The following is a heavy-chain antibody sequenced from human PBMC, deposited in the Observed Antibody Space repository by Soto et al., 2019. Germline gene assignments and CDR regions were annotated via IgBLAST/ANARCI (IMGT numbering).Heavy chain of an antibody. Sequence: EVQLVETGGGLIQPGGSLRLSCAASGFSVGSNYMTWVRQSTGKGLEWVSLIYSNGDTDYADPVKGRFSISRDNLKHTLYLQMNNLRAEDTAVYHCARKSDSSPVPEADGVWGRGTLVTVSS. J-gene: IGHJ4*02. D-gene: IGHD2-8*01. V-gene: IGHV3-53*02. CDR1: GFSVGSNY. CDR2: IYSNGDT. CDR3: ARKSDSSPVPEADGV.